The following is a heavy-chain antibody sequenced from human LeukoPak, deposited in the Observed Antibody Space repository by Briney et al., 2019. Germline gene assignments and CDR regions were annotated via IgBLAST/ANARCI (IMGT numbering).Heavy chain of an antibody. D-gene: IGHD6-13*01. CDR1: GYTFTSYD. V-gene: IGHV1-8*01. CDR2: MNPNSGNT. J-gene: IGHJ4*02. CDR3: ARGGSSWYAENYFDY. Sequence: GASVKVSCTASGYTFTSYDIHWVRQATGQGLEWMGWMNPNSGNTGYAQKFQGRVTMTRNTSISTAYMELSSLRSEDTAVYYCARGGSSWYAENYFDYWGQGTLVTVSS.